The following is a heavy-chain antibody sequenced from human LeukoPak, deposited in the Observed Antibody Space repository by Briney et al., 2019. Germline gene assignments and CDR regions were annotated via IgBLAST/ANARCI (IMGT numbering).Heavy chain of an antibody. Sequence: ASVKVSCKASGYTFTSYGISWVRLAPGQGLEWMGWISAYNGNTNYAQKLQGRVTMTTDTSTSTAYMELRSLRSDDTAVYYCARDDCSGGSCYPPAYYFDYWGQGTLVTVSS. CDR2: ISAYNGNT. CDR3: ARDDCSGGSCYPPAYYFDY. V-gene: IGHV1-18*01. CDR1: GYTFTSYG. D-gene: IGHD2-15*01. J-gene: IGHJ4*02.